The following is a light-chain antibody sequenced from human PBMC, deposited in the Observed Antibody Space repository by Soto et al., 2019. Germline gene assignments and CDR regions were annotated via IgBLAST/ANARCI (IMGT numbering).Light chain of an antibody. CDR2: GAS. CDR1: QSISSN. V-gene: IGKV3-15*01. J-gene: IGKJ5*01. CDR3: QQRSNWIT. Sequence: EIVMTQSPATLSVAPGERATLSCWASQSISSNLAWYQQKAGQAPRLLIYGASTRATGIPARFSGSGSGTDFTLTISSLEPEDFAVYYCQQRSNWITFGQGTRLEIK.